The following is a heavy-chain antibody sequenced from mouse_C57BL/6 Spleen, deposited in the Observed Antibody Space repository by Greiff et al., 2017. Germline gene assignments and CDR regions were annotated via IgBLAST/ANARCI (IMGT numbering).Heavy chain of an antibody. V-gene: IGHV1-64*01. CDR3: ARGYGSRGYFDD. CDR2: IHPNSGST. D-gene: IGHD1-1*01. Sequence: VQLQQPGAELVKPGASVKLSCKASGYTFTSYWMHWVKQRPGQGLEWIGMIHPNSGSTNFNEKFKSKATLTVDKSSSTAYMQLSSLTSEDSAVYYCARGYGSRGYFDDWGQGTTLTVSS. CDR1: GYTFTSYW. J-gene: IGHJ2*01.